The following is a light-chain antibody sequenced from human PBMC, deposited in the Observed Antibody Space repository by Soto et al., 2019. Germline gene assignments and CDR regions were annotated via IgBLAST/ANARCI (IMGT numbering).Light chain of an antibody. CDR2: GAS. CDR1: QSVSNF. V-gene: IGKV3-20*01. J-gene: IGKJ5*01. Sequence: EIVLPQSQGTLPPSSGERPNLPCRPSQSVSNFLAWYQQKPGQAPRLLIYGASIRATGIPDRFSGSGSETDFTLTISRLEPEDFALYYCQQYGSSAPITFGQGTRLEIK. CDR3: QQYGSSAPIT.